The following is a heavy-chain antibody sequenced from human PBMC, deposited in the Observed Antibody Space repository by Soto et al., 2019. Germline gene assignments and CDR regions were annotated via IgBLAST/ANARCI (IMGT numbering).Heavy chain of an antibody. CDR3: ASTMVRMDV. D-gene: IGHD3-10*01. J-gene: IGHJ6*02. CDR1: GGTFSNYA. V-gene: IGHV1-69*12. Sequence: QIQLVQSGAEVKKPGSSVKVSCKASGGTFSNYAFSWVRHAPGQGLEWMGGIIPMFGTTSYAQKFQGRVTITADESRSTVYMELSSLRAEDTAVYYCASTMVRMDVWAQGTTVTVSS. CDR2: IIPMFGTT.